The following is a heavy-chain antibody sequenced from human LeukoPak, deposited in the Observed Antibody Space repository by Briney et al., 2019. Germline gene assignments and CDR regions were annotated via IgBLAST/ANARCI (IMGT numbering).Heavy chain of an antibody. Sequence: SETLSLTCTVSGGSISSYYWSWIRQPPGKGLEWIGYIYYSGSTSYNPSLKSRVTISVDTSKNQFSLKLSSVTAADTAVYYCARGSPTDVRYFDWLLYFDYWGQGTLVTVSS. CDR2: IYYSGST. J-gene: IGHJ4*02. D-gene: IGHD3-9*01. CDR3: ARGSPTDVRYFDWLLYFDY. V-gene: IGHV4-59*01. CDR1: GGSISSYY.